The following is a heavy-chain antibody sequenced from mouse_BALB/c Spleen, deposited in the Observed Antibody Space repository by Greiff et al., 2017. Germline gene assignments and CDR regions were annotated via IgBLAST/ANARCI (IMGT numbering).Heavy chain of an antibody. D-gene: IGHD1-1*01. CDR2: IDPENGNT. J-gene: IGHJ1*01. V-gene: IGHV14-1*02. CDR1: GFNIKDYY. Sequence: EVQLQESGAELVRPGALVKLSCKASGFNIKDYYMHWVKQRPEQGLEWIGWIDPENGNTIYDPKFQGKASITADTSSNTAYLQLSSLTSEDTAVYYCARHYYGSSPYFDVWGAGTTVTVSS. CDR3: ARHYYGSSPYFDV.